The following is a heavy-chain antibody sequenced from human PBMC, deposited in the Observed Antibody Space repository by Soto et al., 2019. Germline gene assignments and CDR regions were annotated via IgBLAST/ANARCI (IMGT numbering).Heavy chain of an antibody. CDR2: IIPMFGTA. CDR3: ARSRANYYDSRGYYMAYYFDY. D-gene: IGHD3-22*01. Sequence: SVKASCKTSGGTFSSYAISWVRHAPGQRLEWMGGIIPMFGTANYAQKFQGRVTITADESTSTAYMELSSLRSEDTAVYYCARSRANYYDSRGYYMAYYFDYWGQGTLVTVSS. J-gene: IGHJ4*02. V-gene: IGHV1-69*13. CDR1: GGTFSSYA.